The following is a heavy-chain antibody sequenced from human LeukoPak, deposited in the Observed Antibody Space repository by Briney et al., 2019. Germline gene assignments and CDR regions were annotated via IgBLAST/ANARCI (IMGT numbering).Heavy chain of an antibody. CDR2: INSDGSST. J-gene: IGHJ1*01. Sequence: GGSLRLSCAASGFTFSTYWMHWVRQAPGKGLVWVSRINSDGSSTSYADSVKGRFTISRDNSKDTLYLQMNSLRIEDTAVYYCAKRGVLEDFQHRGQGTLLIVSS. CDR3: AKRGVLEDFQH. CDR1: GFTFSTYW. D-gene: IGHD2-8*02. V-gene: IGHV3-74*01.